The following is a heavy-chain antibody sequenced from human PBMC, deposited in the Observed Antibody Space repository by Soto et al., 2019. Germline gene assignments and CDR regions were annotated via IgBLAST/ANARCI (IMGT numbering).Heavy chain of an antibody. Sequence: PSETLSLTCAVSGGSISSSNWWSWVRQPPGKGLEWIGEIYHSGSTNYNPSLKSRVTISVDKSKNQSSLKLSSVTAADTAVYYCARVFGDSSPARHYYYGMDVWGQGTTVTVSS. V-gene: IGHV4-4*02. CDR2: IYHSGST. CDR1: GGSISSSNW. D-gene: IGHD6-13*01. J-gene: IGHJ6*02. CDR3: ARVFGDSSPARHYYYGMDV.